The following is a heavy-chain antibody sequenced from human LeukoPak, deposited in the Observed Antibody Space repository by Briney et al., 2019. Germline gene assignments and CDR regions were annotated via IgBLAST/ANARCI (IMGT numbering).Heavy chain of an antibody. D-gene: IGHD5-18*01. Sequence: ASVKVSCKASGYTFTSYYMHWVRQAPGQGLEWMGIINPSGGSTSYAQKFQERVTITRDMSTSTAYMELSSLRSEDTAVYYCAAESIRGAMAPDYWGQGTLVTVS. CDR3: AAESIRGAMAPDY. CDR1: GYTFTSYY. J-gene: IGHJ4*02. CDR2: INPSGGST. V-gene: IGHV1-46*01.